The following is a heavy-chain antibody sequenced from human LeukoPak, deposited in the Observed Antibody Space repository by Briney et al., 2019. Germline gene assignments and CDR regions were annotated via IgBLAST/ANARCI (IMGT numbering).Heavy chain of an antibody. Sequence: PSETLSLTCTVSGGSISSYYWSWIRQPPGKGLEWIGYIYYSGSTNYNPSLKSRVTISVDTSKNQFSLKLSSVTAADTAVYYCARAYWSYYYHSSGYYNWFDPWRQGTLVTVSS. CDR3: ARAYWSYYYHSSGYYNWFDP. CDR2: IYYSGST. J-gene: IGHJ5*02. V-gene: IGHV4-59*01. D-gene: IGHD3-22*01. CDR1: GGSISSYY.